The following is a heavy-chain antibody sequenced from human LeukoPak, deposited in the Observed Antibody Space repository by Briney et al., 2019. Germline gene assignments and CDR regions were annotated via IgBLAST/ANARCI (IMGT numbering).Heavy chain of an antibody. Sequence: GASVKVSCKASGYTFTGYYMHWVRQAPGQGLEWMGRINPNSGGTNYAQKFQGRVTMTRDTSISTAYMELSRLRSDDTAVYYCAKDDYGDYGPIDYWGQGTLVTVSS. CDR3: AKDDYGDYGPIDY. J-gene: IGHJ4*02. V-gene: IGHV1-2*06. D-gene: IGHD4-17*01. CDR2: INPNSGGT. CDR1: GYTFTGYY.